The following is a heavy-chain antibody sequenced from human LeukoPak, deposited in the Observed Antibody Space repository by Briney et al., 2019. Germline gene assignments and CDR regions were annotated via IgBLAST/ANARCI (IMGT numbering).Heavy chain of an antibody. CDR3: ARGGYSSSWYYYDMDV. Sequence: GGSLRLSCAASGFTFSSYWMGWVRQAPGKGLEWVANIKQDGSEKYYVDSVKDRFTISRDNAKNSLYLQMNSLRAEDTAVYYCARGGYSSSWYYYDMDVWGQGTTVTVSS. CDR1: GFTFSSYW. CDR2: IKQDGSEK. V-gene: IGHV3-7*01. J-gene: IGHJ6*02. D-gene: IGHD6-13*01.